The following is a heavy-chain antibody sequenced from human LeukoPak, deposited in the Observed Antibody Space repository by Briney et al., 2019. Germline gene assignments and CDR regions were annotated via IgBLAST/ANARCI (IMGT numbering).Heavy chain of an antibody. Sequence: GASVKVSCKASGYTFTSYDINWVRQATGQGLEWMGWMNPNSGNTNYAQKLQGRVTMTTDTSTSTAYMELRSLRSDDTAVYYCARGPVADAVAAAGRGGDYWGQGTLVTVSS. J-gene: IGHJ4*02. CDR2: MNPNSGNT. CDR1: GYTFTSYD. CDR3: ARGPVADAVAAAGRGGDY. V-gene: IGHV1-8*01. D-gene: IGHD6-13*01.